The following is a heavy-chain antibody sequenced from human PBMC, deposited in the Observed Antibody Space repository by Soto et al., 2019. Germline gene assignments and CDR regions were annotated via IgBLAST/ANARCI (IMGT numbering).Heavy chain of an antibody. CDR1: GYSFTSYG. V-gene: IGHV1-18*01. CDR2: ISPYNGRT. D-gene: IGHD5-18*01. Sequence: QVHLVQSGSDVEKPGASVKVSCKASGYSFTSYGIGWVRQVPGQGPEWMGWISPYNGRTNYAQSVKGRVVMTTDISTKTVDLELRSLRSDDSAIYYCGRCRTDSYAMDVWGQGTTVTVSS. J-gene: IGHJ6*02. CDR3: GRCRTDSYAMDV.